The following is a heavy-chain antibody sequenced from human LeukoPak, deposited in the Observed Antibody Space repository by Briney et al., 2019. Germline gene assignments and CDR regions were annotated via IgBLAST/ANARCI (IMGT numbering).Heavy chain of an antibody. CDR3: AKEMATIRAFDF. Sequence: GGSLRLSCAASGFSLSTYSMNWVRQAPGKGLEWVSFISSSSSYIYYADSVKGRFTNSRDNSKNTLYLQMNSLRAEDTAVYYCAKEMATIRAFDFWGQGTMVTVSS. V-gene: IGHV3-21*04. CDR1: GFSLSTYS. CDR2: ISSSSSYI. J-gene: IGHJ3*01. D-gene: IGHD5-24*01.